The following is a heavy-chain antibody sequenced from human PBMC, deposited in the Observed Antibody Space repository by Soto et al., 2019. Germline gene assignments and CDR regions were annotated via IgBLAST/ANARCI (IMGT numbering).Heavy chain of an antibody. Sequence: PGGSLRLSCAASGFTVSSNYMSWVRQAPGMGLERVSVIYSVGSTYYADSVKGRFTISRDNSKNTLYLQMNSLRAEDTAVYYCARGYYYDSSGSDFDYWGQGTLVTVSS. CDR2: IYSVGST. V-gene: IGHV3-53*01. D-gene: IGHD3-22*01. CDR1: GFTVSSNY. CDR3: ARGYYYDSSGSDFDY. J-gene: IGHJ4*02.